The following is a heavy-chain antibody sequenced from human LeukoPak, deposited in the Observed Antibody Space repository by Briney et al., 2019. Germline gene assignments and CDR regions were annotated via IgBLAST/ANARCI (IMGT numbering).Heavy chain of an antibody. V-gene: IGHV4-4*07. CDR3: ARKLGRGTFDI. CDR1: GGSINNYF. CDR2: IYSNGDT. J-gene: IGHJ3*02. Sequence: SETLSLTCAVSGGSINNYFWNWIRQPAGKGLEWIGRIYSNGDTNYNPSLKSRVTISQDRTRNQFSLKLSSVTAADTAVYYCARKLGRGTFDIWGQGTLVTVSS.